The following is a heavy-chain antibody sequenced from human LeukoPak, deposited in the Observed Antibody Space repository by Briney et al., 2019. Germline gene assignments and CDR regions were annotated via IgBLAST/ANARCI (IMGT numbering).Heavy chain of an antibody. V-gene: IGHV1-18*01. CDR3: ARGGRSELPRPYAFDI. CDR2: ISAYNGHT. Sequence: GASVKVSCKASGYTFTSYGISWVRQAPGQGLEWLGWISAYNGHTNYAQKFQGRVTMTTDTSTSTAYMELRSLRSDDTAVYYCARGGRSELPRPYAFDIWGQGTIVTVSS. J-gene: IGHJ3*02. D-gene: IGHD1-26*01. CDR1: GYTFTSYG.